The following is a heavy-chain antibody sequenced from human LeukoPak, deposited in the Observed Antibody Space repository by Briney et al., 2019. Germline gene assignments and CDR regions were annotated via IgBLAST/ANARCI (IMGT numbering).Heavy chain of an antibody. J-gene: IGHJ4*02. CDR1: GFTFSSYS. Sequence: GGSLRLSCAASGFTFSSYSMNWVRQAPGKGLEWVSSISSSSSYIYYADSVKGRFAISRDNAKNSLYLQMNSLRAEDTAVYYCARDREVVPAACFDYWGQGTLVTVSS. CDR3: ARDREVVPAACFDY. CDR2: ISSSSSYI. V-gene: IGHV3-21*01. D-gene: IGHD2-2*01.